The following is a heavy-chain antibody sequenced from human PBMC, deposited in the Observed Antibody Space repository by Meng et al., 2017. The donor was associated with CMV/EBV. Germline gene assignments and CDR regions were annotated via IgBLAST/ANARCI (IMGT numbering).Heavy chain of an antibody. Sequence: SETLSLTCIVSGGSISSYYWSWIRQPPGKGLEWIGYIYYSGSTNYNPSLKSRVTISVDTSKNQFSLKLSSVTAADTAVYYCARARGYSSSSKNWFDPWGQGTLVTVSS. CDR2: IYYSGST. V-gene: IGHV4-59*01. CDR3: ARARGYSSSSKNWFDP. D-gene: IGHD6-6*01. CDR1: GGSISSYY. J-gene: IGHJ5*02.